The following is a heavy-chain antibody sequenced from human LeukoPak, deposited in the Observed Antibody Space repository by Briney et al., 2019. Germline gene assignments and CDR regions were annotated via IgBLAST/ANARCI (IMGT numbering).Heavy chain of an antibody. CDR2: ISGSGGST. CDR1: GFTFSSYS. J-gene: IGHJ6*02. Sequence: RPGGSLRLSCAASGFTFSSYSMNWVRLAPGRGLEWVSAISGSGGSTSYADSVKGRFTISRDNSKNTLYLQMNSLRAEDTAVYYCAKATYYDYLKAGYYYGMDVWGQGTTVTVSS. CDR3: AKATYYDYLKAGYYYGMDV. V-gene: IGHV3-23*01. D-gene: IGHD3-16*01.